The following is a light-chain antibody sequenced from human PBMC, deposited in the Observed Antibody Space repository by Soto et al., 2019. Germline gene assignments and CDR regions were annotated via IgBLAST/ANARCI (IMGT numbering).Light chain of an antibody. V-gene: IGKV3-20*01. J-gene: IGKJ1*01. CDR2: GAS. CDR3: QQYDSSPRT. CDR1: QSFTSTS. Sequence: EILLTQSPGTLSLSPGERATLSCGGSQSFTSTSLAWYQQKPGQAPRLLTSGASRRAAGIPDRFSSSGAGTDFTLTISRLEPEDIAVYYCQQYDSSPRTFGQGTKVDIK.